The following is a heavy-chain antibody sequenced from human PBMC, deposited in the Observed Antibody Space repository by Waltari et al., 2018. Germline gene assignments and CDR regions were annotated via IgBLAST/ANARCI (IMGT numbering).Heavy chain of an antibody. Sequence: QVQLVESGGGVVQPGRSLRLSSAASGFTFSSYAMTWVRQDPGKGLELVAFISYDGSNKYYAASVKGRFTISRDNSKNTLYLQMNSLRAEDTAVYYCARDGQWERHYYYYYMDVWGKGTTVTVSS. V-gene: IGHV3-30-3*01. J-gene: IGHJ6*03. CDR2: ISYDGSNK. CDR1: GFTFSSYA. CDR3: ARDGQWERHYYYYYMDV. D-gene: IGHD1-26*01.